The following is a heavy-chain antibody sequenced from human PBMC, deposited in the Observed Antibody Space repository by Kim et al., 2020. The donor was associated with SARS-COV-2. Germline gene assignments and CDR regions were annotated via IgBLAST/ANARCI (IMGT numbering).Heavy chain of an antibody. V-gene: IGHV4-39*01. CDR3: ARQGSFWREITRADH. CDR2: TYYRGST. J-gene: IGHJ4*02. CDR1: GGSIDSTYKY. D-gene: IGHD3-3*01. Sequence: SETLSLTCSVSGGSIDSTYKYWGWIRQAPGKGLEWIGSTYYRGSTYYNRSLKTRVSISVDTSKNQFSLKVTSVTGADTAVYFCARQGSFWREITRADHWGQGTLVIVSS.